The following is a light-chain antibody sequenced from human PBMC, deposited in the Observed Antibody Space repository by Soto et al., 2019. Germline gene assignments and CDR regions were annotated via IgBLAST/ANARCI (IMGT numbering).Light chain of an antibody. J-gene: IGLJ2*01. V-gene: IGLV2-14*01. CDR1: SSDIGRYMF. Sequence: QSALTQPASVSGSPGQSITISCTGTSSDIGRYMFVSWFQQHPGKAPKLMIFEGTNRPSGVSNRFSGSKSGNTASLTISGLQAEDEAIYFCSSSTNTNTLVIFGGGTKVTVL. CDR3: SSSTNTNTLVI. CDR2: EGT.